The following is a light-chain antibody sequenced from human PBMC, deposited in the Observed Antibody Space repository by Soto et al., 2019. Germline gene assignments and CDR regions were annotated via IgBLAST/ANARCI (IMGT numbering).Light chain of an antibody. CDR2: AAS. CDR3: QQSYSTPPT. Sequence: DIQMTQSPSSLSASVGDRVTITCRASQGISSYLNWYQQKPGKAPKLLIYAASSLQSGVPSRFSGSGSGTDFTLTISILQPEDFATYYCQQSYSTPPTFGQGTKVDIK. CDR1: QGISSY. V-gene: IGKV1-39*01. J-gene: IGKJ1*01.